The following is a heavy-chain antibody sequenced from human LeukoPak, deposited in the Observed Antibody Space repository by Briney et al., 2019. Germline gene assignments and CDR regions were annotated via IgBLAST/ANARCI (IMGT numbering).Heavy chain of an antibody. CDR2: IYYSGST. Sequence: SETLSLTCTVSGGSISSYYWSWIRQPPGKGLEWIGYIYYSGSTNYNPSLKSRVTISVDTSKNQFPLKLSSVTAADTAVYYCARDDDSSGYLDYWGQGTLVTVSS. CDR3: ARDDDSSGYLDY. D-gene: IGHD3-22*01. CDR1: GGSISSYY. J-gene: IGHJ4*02. V-gene: IGHV4-59*01.